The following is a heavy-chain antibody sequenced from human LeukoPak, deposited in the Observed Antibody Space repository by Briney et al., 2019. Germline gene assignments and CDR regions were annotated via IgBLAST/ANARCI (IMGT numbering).Heavy chain of an antibody. D-gene: IGHD5-24*01. CDR1: GDSISSGVYY. Sequence: PSETLSLTCTVSGDSISSGVYYWSWIRQPAGKGLEWVGRIYTSGSTNYNPSLKSRVTISVDTSKNQFSLKLNSVTAADSAVYCCARGGSYYGYTYLFDNWGQGTLVSVSS. V-gene: IGHV4-61*02. CDR3: ARGGSYYGYTYLFDN. CDR2: IYTSGST. J-gene: IGHJ4*02.